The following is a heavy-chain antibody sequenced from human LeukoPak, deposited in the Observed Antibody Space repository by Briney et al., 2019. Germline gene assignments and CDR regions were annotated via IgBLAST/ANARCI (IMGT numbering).Heavy chain of an antibody. J-gene: IGHJ3*02. V-gene: IGHV3-23*01. CDR1: GFTFSSYA. D-gene: IGHD3-10*01. CDR3: AKDRITYYYGSGSSGNAFDI. Sequence: PGGSLRLSCAASGFTFSSYAMSWVRQAPGKGLEWVSAISGGGGSTYYADSVKGRFTISRDNSKNTLYLQMNSLRAEDTAVYYCAKDRITYYYGSGSSGNAFDIWGQGTMVTVSS. CDR2: ISGGGGST.